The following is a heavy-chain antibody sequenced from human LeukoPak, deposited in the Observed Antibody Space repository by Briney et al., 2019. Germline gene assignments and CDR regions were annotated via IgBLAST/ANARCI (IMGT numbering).Heavy chain of an antibody. Sequence: ASVKVSCKASGYTFIDYYMHWVRQAPGQGLEWMGWINPNSGGADYAQKFQGRVTMTRDTSVSTAYMELSSLRSDDTAVYYCARAKGAVIMPPDYWGQGTLVTVSS. CDR1: GYTFIDYY. CDR3: ARAKGAVIMPPDY. V-gene: IGHV1-2*02. D-gene: IGHD6-19*01. J-gene: IGHJ4*02. CDR2: INPNSGGA.